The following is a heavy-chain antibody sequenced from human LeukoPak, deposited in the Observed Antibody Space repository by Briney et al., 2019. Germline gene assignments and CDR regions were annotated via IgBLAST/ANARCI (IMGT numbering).Heavy chain of an antibody. CDR3: ARAASSSGYWD. CDR2: INSDGTTT. V-gene: IGHV3-74*01. J-gene: IGHJ4*02. D-gene: IGHD3-22*01. Sequence: PGGSLRLSCAASGFTFSTYWMHWVRQAPGKGLEWVSRINSDGTTTNYADSVKGRFTISRDNAKNTLYLQMNSLRAEDTAVYYCARAASSSGYWDWGQGTLVTVSS. CDR1: GFTFSTYW.